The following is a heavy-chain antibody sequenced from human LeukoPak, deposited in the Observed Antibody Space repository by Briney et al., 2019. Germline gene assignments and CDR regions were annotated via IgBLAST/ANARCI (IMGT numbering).Heavy chain of an antibody. CDR2: IVVGSGNT. CDR1: GFTFTSSA. V-gene: IGHV1-58*02. Sequence: GTSVKVSYKASGFTFTSSAMQWVRQARGQRLEWIGWIVVGSGNTNYAQKFQERVTITRDMSTSTAYMELSSLRSEDTAVYYCARIKWELSFDYWGQGTLVTVSS. D-gene: IGHD1-26*01. CDR3: ARIKWELSFDY. J-gene: IGHJ4*02.